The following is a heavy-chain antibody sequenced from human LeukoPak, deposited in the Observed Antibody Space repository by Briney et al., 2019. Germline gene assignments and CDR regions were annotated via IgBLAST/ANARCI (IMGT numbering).Heavy chain of an antibody. V-gene: IGHV1-18*01. D-gene: IGHD5-18*01. Sequence: ASVKVSCRSSGYTFTTYGITWVRQAPGQGLEWMGWISTYNGNTNYAQKLQGRVTMSTDTSTSTAYMELRSLRSDDTAMYYCARDRMDTGTYFDYWGQGTLVTVSS. CDR1: GYTFTTYG. CDR3: ARDRMDTGTYFDY. J-gene: IGHJ4*02. CDR2: ISTYNGNT.